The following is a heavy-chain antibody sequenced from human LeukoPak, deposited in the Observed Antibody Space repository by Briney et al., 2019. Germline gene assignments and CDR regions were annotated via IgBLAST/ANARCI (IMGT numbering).Heavy chain of an antibody. J-gene: IGHJ6*02. CDR1: GGTFSSYA. V-gene: IGHV1-69*04. Sequence: ASVKVSCKASGGTFSSYAISWVRQAPGQGLEWMGRIIPILGIANYAQKFQGRVTITADKSTSTAYMELSSLRSEDTAVYYCARDGCSGGSCYWVLKGGYYYYGMDVWGQGTTVTVSS. CDR3: ARDGCSGGSCYWVLKGGYYYYGMDV. CDR2: IIPILGIA. D-gene: IGHD2-15*01.